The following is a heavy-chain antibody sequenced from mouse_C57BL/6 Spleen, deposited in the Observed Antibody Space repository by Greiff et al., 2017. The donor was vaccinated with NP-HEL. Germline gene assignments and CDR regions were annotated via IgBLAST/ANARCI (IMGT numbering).Heavy chain of an antibody. V-gene: IGHV1-69*01. CDR1: GYTFTSYW. CDR2: IDPSDSYT. CDR3: ARGGDVYDPYYAMDY. J-gene: IGHJ4*01. D-gene: IGHD2-2*01. Sequence: QVHVKQPGAELVMPGASVKLSCKASGYTFTSYWMHWVKQRPGQGLEWIGEIDPSDSYTNYNQKFKGKSTLTVDKSSSTAYMQLSSLTSEDSAVYYCARGGDVYDPYYAMDYWGQGTSVTVSS.